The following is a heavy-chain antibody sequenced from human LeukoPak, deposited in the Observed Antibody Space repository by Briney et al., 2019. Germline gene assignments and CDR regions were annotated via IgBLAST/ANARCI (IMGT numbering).Heavy chain of an antibody. CDR2: IYYTGST. V-gene: IGHV4-59*01. CDR1: GGSISDYY. J-gene: IGHJ4*02. Sequence: SETLSLTCSVSGGSISDYYWFWIRQPPGKGLEWIGHIYYTGSTNYNPSLKSRVTISLDTSRNQVSLILSSMTAADTAVYYCARDPSRSWAYLWGQGALVTVSS. CDR3: ARDPSRSWAYL. D-gene: IGHD2-2*01.